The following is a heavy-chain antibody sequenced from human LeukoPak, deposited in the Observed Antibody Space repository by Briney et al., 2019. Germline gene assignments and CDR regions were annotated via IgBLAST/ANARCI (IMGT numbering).Heavy chain of an antibody. CDR3: ARGSAAGTPSWFDY. J-gene: IGHJ4*02. V-gene: IGHV4-4*02. CDR2: IYHSGST. CDR1: GGSISSSNW. Sequence: PSGTLSLTCAVSGGSISSSNWWSWVRQPPGKGLEGIGEIYHSGSTNYNPSLKSRVTISVDKSKNQFSLKLSSVTAADTAVYYCARGSAAGTPSWFDYWGQGTLVTVSS. D-gene: IGHD6-13*01.